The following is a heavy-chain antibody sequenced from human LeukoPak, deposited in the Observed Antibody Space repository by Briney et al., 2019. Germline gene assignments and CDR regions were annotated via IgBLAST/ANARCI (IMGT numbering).Heavy chain of an antibody. V-gene: IGHV1-69*04. CDR1: GGTFSSYA. CDR2: IIPILGIA. CDR3: ARSGGYSGSYYWFDP. Sequence: SVKVSCKASGGTFSSYAISWVRQAPGQGLEWMGRIIPILGIANYAQKFQGRVTITADKSTSTAYMELSSLTSEDTAVYYCARSGGYSGSYYWFDPWGQGTLVTVSS. J-gene: IGHJ5*02. D-gene: IGHD1-26*01.